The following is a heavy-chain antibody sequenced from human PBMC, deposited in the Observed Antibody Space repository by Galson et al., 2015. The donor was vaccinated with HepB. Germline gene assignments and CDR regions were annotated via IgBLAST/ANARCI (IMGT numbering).Heavy chain of an antibody. CDR1: GYSFTNYW. J-gene: IGHJ4*02. Sequence: QSGAEVKKPGESLKISCEGSGYSFTNYWIGWVRQMPGKGLEWMGIIYPGDSDTKYSPSFQGQVNISADKSISTAYLQWNSLKASDTAMYYCARPAADCRSGTCYSNYFDYWGQGTLVTVSS. V-gene: IGHV5-51*01. D-gene: IGHD2-15*01. CDR2: IYPGDSDT. CDR3: ARPAADCRSGTCYSNYFDY.